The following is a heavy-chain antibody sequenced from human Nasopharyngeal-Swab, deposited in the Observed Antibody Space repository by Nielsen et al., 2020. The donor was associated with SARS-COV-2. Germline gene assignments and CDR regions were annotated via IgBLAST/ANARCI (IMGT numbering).Heavy chain of an antibody. V-gene: IGHV3-21*04. CDR3: AKDWGVRELDY. J-gene: IGHJ4*02. CDR1: GFTFSSYS. CDR2: ISSSSSCI. Sequence: GGSLRLSCAASGFTFSSYSMNWVRQAPGKGLEWVSSISSSSSCIYYADSVKGRFTISRDNAKNSLYLQMNSLRAEDTAVYYCAKDWGVRELDYWGQGTLVTVSS. D-gene: IGHD3-10*01.